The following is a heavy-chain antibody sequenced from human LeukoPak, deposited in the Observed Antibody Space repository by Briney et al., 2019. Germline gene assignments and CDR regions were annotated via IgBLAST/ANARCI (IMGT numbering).Heavy chain of an antibody. CDR2: INHSGST. CDR3: ARGSPSNYDFWSGYFGRYYFDY. CDR1: GGSFSGYY. D-gene: IGHD3-3*01. J-gene: IGHJ4*02. Sequence: SETLSLTCAVYGGSFSGYYWSWIRQPPGKGLEWIGEINHSGSTNYNPSLKSRVTISVDTSKNQFSLKLSSVTAADTAAYYCARGSPSNYDFWSGYFGRYYFDYWGQGTLVTVSS. V-gene: IGHV4-34*01.